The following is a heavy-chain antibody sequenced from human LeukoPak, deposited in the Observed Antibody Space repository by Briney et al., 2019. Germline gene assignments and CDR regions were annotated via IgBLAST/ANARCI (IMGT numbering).Heavy chain of an antibody. CDR1: GFTFSSYG. Sequence: VTSVRLSCAASGFTFSSYGMHWVRQAPGKGLEWVAIIYYDGSNKYYTDSVKGRFTISKDNPKNTLYLQMNSLRVEDTAVYYCARVRGSGSEWWYIDLWGRGTLVTVSS. CDR2: IYYDGSNK. V-gene: IGHV3-33*01. D-gene: IGHD5-12*01. J-gene: IGHJ2*01. CDR3: ARVRGSGSEWWYIDL.